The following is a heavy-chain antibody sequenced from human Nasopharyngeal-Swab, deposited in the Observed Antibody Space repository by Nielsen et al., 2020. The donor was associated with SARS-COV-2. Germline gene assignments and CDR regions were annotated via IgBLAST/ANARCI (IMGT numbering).Heavy chain of an antibody. V-gene: IGHV6-1*01. CDR2: TYYRSKWYN. J-gene: IGHJ4*02. D-gene: IGHD6-19*01. CDR3: ARESYSSGWYGGGNFDY. CDR1: GDSVSSNSAA. Sequence: SQTLLLTCAISGDSVSSNSAAWNWIRQSPSRGLEWLGRTYYRSKWYNDYAVSVKSRITINPDTSKNQFSLQLNSVTPEDTAVYYCARESYSSGWYGGGNFDYWGQGTLVTVSS.